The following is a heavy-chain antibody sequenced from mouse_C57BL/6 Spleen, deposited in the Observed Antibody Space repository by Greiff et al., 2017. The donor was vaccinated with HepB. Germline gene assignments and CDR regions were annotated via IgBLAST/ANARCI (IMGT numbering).Heavy chain of an antibody. J-gene: IGHJ3*01. CDR1: GYTFTSYW. V-gene: IGHV1-59*01. Sequence: VQLQQPGAELVRPGTSVKLSCKASGYTFTSYWMHWVKQRPGQGLEWIGVIDPSDSYTNYNQKFKGKATLTVDTSSTTAYMQLSSLTSEDSAVYYCARGSTMVTTGFAYWGQVTLVTVSA. CDR2: IDPSDSYT. D-gene: IGHD2-2*01. CDR3: ARGSTMVTTGFAY.